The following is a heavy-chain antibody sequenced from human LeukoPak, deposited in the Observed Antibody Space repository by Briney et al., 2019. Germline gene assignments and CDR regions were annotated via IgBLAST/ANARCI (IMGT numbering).Heavy chain of an antibody. D-gene: IGHD3-22*01. V-gene: IGHV3-23*01. Sequence: GGSLRLSCAASGFTFSSYAMSWVRQAPGKGLEWVSGISTSGGSTKSADSVKGRFTISRDNSKSTLYLQMNSLRDEDTAVHYCAKVVASSGYYSYYMDVWGKGTTVTVSS. CDR1: GFTFSSYA. CDR2: ISTSGGST. J-gene: IGHJ6*03. CDR3: AKVVASSGYYSYYMDV.